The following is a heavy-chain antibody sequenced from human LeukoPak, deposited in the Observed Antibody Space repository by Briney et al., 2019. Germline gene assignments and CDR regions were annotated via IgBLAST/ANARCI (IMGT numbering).Heavy chain of an antibody. D-gene: IGHD3-10*01. CDR1: GFTFTSYA. Sequence: GGSLRLSCAASGFTFTSYAMSWVRQAPGKGLEWVSVISGSGGSTHYADSVKGRFTISRDNAKNSLYLQMNSLRAEDTAVYYCARHDYGSGSYYFGFDYWGQGTLVTVSS. V-gene: IGHV3-23*01. J-gene: IGHJ4*02. CDR3: ARHDYGSGSYYFGFDY. CDR2: ISGSGGST.